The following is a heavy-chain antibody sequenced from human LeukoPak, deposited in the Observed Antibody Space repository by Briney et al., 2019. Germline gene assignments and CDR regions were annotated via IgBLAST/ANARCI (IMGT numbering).Heavy chain of an antibody. CDR3: ARRRYSSGWYAIDY. Sequence: ASVKVSCKASGYTFTNYAMHWVRQAPGQRLEWMGWINAGNGNTKYSQKFQGRVTITRDTSASTAYMELSSLRSADTAVYFCARRRYSSGWYAIDYWGQGTLVTVSS. D-gene: IGHD6-19*01. CDR1: GYTFTNYA. CDR2: INAGNGNT. J-gene: IGHJ4*02. V-gene: IGHV1-3*01.